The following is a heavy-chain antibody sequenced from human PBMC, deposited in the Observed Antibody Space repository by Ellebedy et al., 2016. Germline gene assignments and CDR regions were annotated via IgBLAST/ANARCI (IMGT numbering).Heavy chain of an antibody. CDR3: ARDQTVGGPTVIDN. Sequence: GESLKISXATSGFTFSNYFMTWIRQAPGKGLEWVATISGGGDDTFFADSVKGRFTISRDNFRNTLYLQMNSLRAEDTAVYYCARDQTVGGPTVIDNWGQGTLVIVSS. CDR2: ISGGGDDT. J-gene: IGHJ4*02. V-gene: IGHV3-23*01. D-gene: IGHD4-17*01. CDR1: GFTFSNYF.